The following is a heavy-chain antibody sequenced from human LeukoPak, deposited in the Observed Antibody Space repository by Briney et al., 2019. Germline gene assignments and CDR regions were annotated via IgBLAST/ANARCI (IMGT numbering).Heavy chain of an antibody. Sequence: GGSLRLSCAASGFTVSNNYMSWVRQAPGKGLEWVSVIYSGGNTHYADSVKGRFTISRDNSKNTLYLQMNSLRAEDTAVYYCARDRGSGPFDYWGQGTLVTVSS. CDR2: IYSGGNT. CDR3: ARDRGSGPFDY. J-gene: IGHJ4*02. CDR1: GFTVSNNY. V-gene: IGHV3-66*01. D-gene: IGHD6-19*01.